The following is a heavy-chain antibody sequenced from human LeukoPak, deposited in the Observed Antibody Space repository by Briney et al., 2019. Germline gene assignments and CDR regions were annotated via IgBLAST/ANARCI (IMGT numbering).Heavy chain of an antibody. CDR2: IYTSGST. V-gene: IGHV4-61*02. J-gene: IGHJ4*02. D-gene: IGHD3-10*01. CDR1: GGSISSGSYY. Sequence: SETLSLTCTVSGGSISSGSYYWSWIRQPAGKGLEWIGRIYTSGSTKYNPSLKSRVTISVDTSKNQFSLKLSSVTAADTAVYYCASMVRGVGLYYFDYWGQGTLVTVSS. CDR3: ASMVRGVGLYYFDY.